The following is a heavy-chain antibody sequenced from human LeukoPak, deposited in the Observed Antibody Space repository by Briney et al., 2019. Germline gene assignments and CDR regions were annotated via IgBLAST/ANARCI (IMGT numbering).Heavy chain of an antibody. CDR1: GFAITTYE. D-gene: IGHD4-17*01. CDR2: ITSGGTFT. J-gene: IGHJ4*02. Sequence: GGSLRLSCAASGFAITTYEMNWVRQAPGKGLEWVSSITSGGTFTYYADSVKGRFTISRDNPKNSLYVQMNSLRAEDTAVYYCVRDDDYGDYIGDYWGQGTLVTVSS. CDR3: VRDDDYGDYIGDY. V-gene: IGHV3-48*03.